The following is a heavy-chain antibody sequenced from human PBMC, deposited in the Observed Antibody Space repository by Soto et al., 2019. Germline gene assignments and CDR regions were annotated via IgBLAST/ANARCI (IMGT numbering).Heavy chain of an antibody. Sequence: ASVKVSCKASGYTFTSYNINWVRQAPGQGLEWMGWISVYNGNTDYAQNLQGRVTMTTDKSTSTTYMGLSSLRSEATAGNYCAREVPEFALYLDGWGQVTTVSVAS. CDR2: ISVYNGNT. J-gene: IGHJ6*02. V-gene: IGHV1-18*04. CDR1: GYTFTSYN. D-gene: IGHD1-26*01. CDR3: AREVPEFALYLDG.